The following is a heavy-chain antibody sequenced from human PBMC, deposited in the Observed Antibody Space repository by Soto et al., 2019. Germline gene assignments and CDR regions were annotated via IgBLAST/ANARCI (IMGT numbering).Heavy chain of an antibody. Sequence: PGGSLRLSCAASGFTFGNFGMNWVRQAPGQGLEWVSGISGGGGSTYYADSVKGRFTISRDPSKNTIFLEMNSLSAEDTAVYYCAKGFIVVVTVIRPDDAFDVWGQGTLVTVSS. CDR2: ISGGGGST. CDR1: GFTFGNFG. CDR3: AKGFIVVVTVIRPDDAFDV. J-gene: IGHJ3*01. V-gene: IGHV3-23*01. D-gene: IGHD2-21*02.